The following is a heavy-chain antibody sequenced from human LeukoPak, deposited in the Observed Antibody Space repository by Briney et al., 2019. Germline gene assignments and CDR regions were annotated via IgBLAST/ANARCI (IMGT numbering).Heavy chain of an antibody. V-gene: IGHV4-4*02. CDR3: AATVTTGIIDY. CDR1: GGSISSSNW. J-gene: IGHJ4*02. CDR2: IYHSGST. D-gene: IGHD4-17*01. Sequence: SETLSLTCAVSGGSISSSNWWSWARQPPGKGLEWIGEIYHSGSTNYNPSLKSRVTISVDKSKNQFSLKLSSVTAADTAVYYCAATVTTGIIDYWGQGTLVTVSS.